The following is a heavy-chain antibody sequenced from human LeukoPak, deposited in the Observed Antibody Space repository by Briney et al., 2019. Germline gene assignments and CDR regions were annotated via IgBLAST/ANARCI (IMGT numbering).Heavy chain of an antibody. Sequence: GGSLRLSCAASGFTFSSYAMSWVRQAPGKGLEWVSAISGSGGSTYYADSVKGRFTISRDNSKNTLYLQMNSLRAEDTAVYYCAKDQYCTNGVCYTWVWFDPWGQGTLVTVSP. CDR3: AKDQYCTNGVCYTWVWFDP. D-gene: IGHD2-8*01. CDR1: GFTFSSYA. J-gene: IGHJ5*02. CDR2: ISGSGGST. V-gene: IGHV3-23*01.